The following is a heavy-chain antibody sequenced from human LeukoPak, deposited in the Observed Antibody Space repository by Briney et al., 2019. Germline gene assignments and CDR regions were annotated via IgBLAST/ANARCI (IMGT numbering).Heavy chain of an antibody. V-gene: IGHV4-31*03. CDR1: GGSISSGGYY. J-gene: IGHJ3*02. CDR3: AREGGDMPDVDI. CDR2: IYYSGST. D-gene: IGHD2-21*01. Sequence: SETLSLTCTVSGGSISSGGYYWSWIRQHPGKGLEWIGYIYYSGSTYYNPSLKSRVTISVDTSKNQFSLKLSSVTAADTAVYYCAREGGDMPDVDIWGQGTMVTVSS.